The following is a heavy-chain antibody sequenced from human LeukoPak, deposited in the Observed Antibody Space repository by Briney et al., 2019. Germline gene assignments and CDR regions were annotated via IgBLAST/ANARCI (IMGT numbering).Heavy chain of an antibody. J-gene: IGHJ4*02. CDR3: TTGRGSSSVFES. Sequence: PGGALRLSCLASEFTFSTCASTWGRQAPGKGLEWISRISDSGDSTHYADSVKGRFTISRDNSKNALYLQMNTLRVEDTAVYYCTTGRGSSSVFESWGQGPLVTVSS. CDR1: EFTFSTCA. CDR2: ISDSGDST. V-gene: IGHV3-23*01. D-gene: IGHD6-6*01.